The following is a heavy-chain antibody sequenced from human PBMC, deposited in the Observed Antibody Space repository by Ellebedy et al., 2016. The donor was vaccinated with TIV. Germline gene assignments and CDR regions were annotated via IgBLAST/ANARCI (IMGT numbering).Heavy chain of an antibody. CDR3: AIVDFSKKSGKTSDY. J-gene: IGHJ4*02. D-gene: IGHD1-26*01. CDR2: ISAATGKT. V-gene: IGHV1-18*01. Sequence: AASVKVSCKASGYTFSNHGIFWVRQAPGQGLEWMGWISAATGKTNYAQTLQGIVTMTTDTSTSTVYMELRSLGSDDTAVYYCAIVDFSKKSGKTSDYWGQGTLVTVSS. CDR1: GYTFSNHG.